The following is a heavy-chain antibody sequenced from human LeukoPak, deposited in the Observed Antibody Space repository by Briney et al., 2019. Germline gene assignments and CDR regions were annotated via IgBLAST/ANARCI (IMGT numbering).Heavy chain of an antibody. V-gene: IGHV3-48*03. CDR3: VRYCSSTSCYIGSGEYFQH. CDR1: GFSFSSFE. J-gene: IGHJ1*01. CDR2: ISSSGTSI. Sequence: GGSLRLSCAASGFSFSSFEMNWVRQAPGKVLEWVSYISSSGTSIYYADSMKGRFTISRDNAKNSLYLQMSSLRAEDTAVYYCVRYCSSTSCYIGSGEYFQHWGQGTLVAVSS. D-gene: IGHD2-2*02.